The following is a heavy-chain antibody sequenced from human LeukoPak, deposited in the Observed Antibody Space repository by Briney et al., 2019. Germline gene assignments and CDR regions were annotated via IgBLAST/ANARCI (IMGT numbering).Heavy chain of an antibody. CDR1: GGSFSSTTYY. CDR2: IYYSGGT. V-gene: IGHV4-39*01. CDR3: ARHYCDSSGYYPWYFDY. D-gene: IGHD3-22*01. Sequence: PSETLSLTCTVSGGSFSSTTYYWGWIRQPPGKGLEWIGSIYYSGGTYYNKSLKSRVTISVDTSKNQFSLQLTSVTAADTALYYCARHYCDSSGYYPWYFDYWGQGTLVTVSS. J-gene: IGHJ4*02.